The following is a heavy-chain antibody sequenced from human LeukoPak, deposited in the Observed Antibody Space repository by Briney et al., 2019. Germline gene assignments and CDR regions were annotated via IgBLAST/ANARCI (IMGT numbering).Heavy chain of an antibody. CDR3: ARSHYYGSGATQDY. CDR1: GYSFTSYW. V-gene: IGHV5-51*01. J-gene: IGHJ4*02. Sequence: GESPKIFCYGSGYSFTSYWIGWVRHMPGKGLVWMGIIYPGDCDTRYSASSQGRVTISADKSISTAYLQWSSLKASDTALYYCARSHYYGSGATQDYWGQGTLVTVSS. CDR2: IYPGDCDT. D-gene: IGHD3-10*01.